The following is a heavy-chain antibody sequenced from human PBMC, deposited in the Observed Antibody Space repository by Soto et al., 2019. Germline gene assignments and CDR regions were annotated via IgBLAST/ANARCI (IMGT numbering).Heavy chain of an antibody. J-gene: IGHJ5*02. Sequence: QVQLQETGPGLVKPSETLSLTCTVSGGSISTYYWTWVRQPPGKGLEWIAYIYSTGDTKYNPSLGSRVTISMDTSKNQFSLNLTSVTAADTAVYYCARHFYSGQPSGYSWFDPWGQGILVTVSS. CDR1: GGSISTYY. D-gene: IGHD4-4*01. CDR3: ARHFYSGQPSGYSWFDP. CDR2: IYSTGDT. V-gene: IGHV4-59*08.